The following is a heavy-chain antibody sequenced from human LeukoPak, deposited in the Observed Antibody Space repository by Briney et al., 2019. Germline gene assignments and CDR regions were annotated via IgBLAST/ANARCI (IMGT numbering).Heavy chain of an antibody. D-gene: IGHD3-22*01. Sequence: PGGTLTLSCAASGFTFSSYGMQRVRQAPAKGREGVTVISYDGSNRYYADSVKGRVTISRDNSKNTLYLQMNSLRTEDTAVYYCAKDLVVYDSSGYYVDLSDYWGQGPLVTVSS. V-gene: IGHV3-30*18. J-gene: IGHJ4*02. CDR1: GFTFSSYG. CDR2: ISYDGSNR. CDR3: AKDLVVYDSSGYYVDLSDY.